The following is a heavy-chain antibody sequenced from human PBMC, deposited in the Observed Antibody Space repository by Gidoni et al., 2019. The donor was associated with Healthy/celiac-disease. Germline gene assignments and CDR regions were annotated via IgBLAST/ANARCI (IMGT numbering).Heavy chain of an antibody. CDR1: GFPFSSYG. V-gene: IGHV3-33*01. Sequence: QVQLVESGGGVVQPGRSLRLSCAASGFPFSSYGMHWVRQAPGKGLEWVAVIWYDGSNKYYADSVKGRFTITRDNSKNTLYLQMNSLRAEDTAVYYCARDLVVVPAAPGDYWGQGTLVTVSS. J-gene: IGHJ4*02. CDR3: ARDLVVVPAAPGDY. CDR2: IWYDGSNK. D-gene: IGHD2-2*01.